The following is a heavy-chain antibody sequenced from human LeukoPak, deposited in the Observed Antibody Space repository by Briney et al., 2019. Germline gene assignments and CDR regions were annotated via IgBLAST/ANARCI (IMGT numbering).Heavy chain of an antibody. J-gene: IGHJ6*02. V-gene: IGHV3-23*01. CDR1: GFTFSSYA. CDR2: ISSTGGST. Sequence: PTGGSLRLSCAASGFTFSSYAMSWVRQAPGKGLEWVSGISSTGGSTYYAGSVKGRFTISRDNSKNTLYVQMSSLRAEDTAVYYCAKDRGSSSTGSDFDKWGQGTTVTVSS. CDR3: AKDRGSSSTGSDFDK. D-gene: IGHD3-10*01.